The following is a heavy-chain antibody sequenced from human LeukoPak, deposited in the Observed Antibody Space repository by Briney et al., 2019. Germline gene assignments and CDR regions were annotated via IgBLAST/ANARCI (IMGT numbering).Heavy chain of an antibody. CDR2: ISYDGSNK. D-gene: IGHD3-22*01. Sequence: RGSPRLSCTASGFTFSRYGMHWVRQAPGKGLEWVAVISYDGSNKYYVDSVKGRFTISRDDSKNSLYLQMNSLRAEDTAVYYCAKSRSDDNSGYFDYWGQGTLVTVSS. CDR3: AKSRSDDNSGYFDY. CDR1: GFTFSRYG. J-gene: IGHJ4*02. V-gene: IGHV3-30*18.